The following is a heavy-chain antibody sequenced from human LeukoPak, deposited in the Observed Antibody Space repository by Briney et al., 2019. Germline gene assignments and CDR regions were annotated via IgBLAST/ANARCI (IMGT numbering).Heavy chain of an antibody. CDR3: AKRRYCTTTSCHDFDY. CDR1: GFTFRFYA. CDR2: ISADGDST. D-gene: IGHD2-2*01. Sequence: GGSLRLSXAASGFTFRFYAMNWIRQAPGKGLEWVSAISADGDSTYYADSVKGRFTISRDNSKNTLYLQMNSLRPGDTAVYYCAKRRYCTTTSCHDFDYWGQGTLVTVSS. V-gene: IGHV3-23*01. J-gene: IGHJ4*02.